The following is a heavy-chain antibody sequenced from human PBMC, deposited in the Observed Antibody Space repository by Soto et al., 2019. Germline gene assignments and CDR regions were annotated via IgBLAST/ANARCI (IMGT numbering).Heavy chain of an antibody. J-gene: IGHJ5*02. CDR1: GFTFSSYA. CDR2: ISGSGGST. V-gene: IGHV3-23*01. CDR3: AKGPADGLWFGDWFDP. Sequence: GGSLRLSCAASGFTFSSYAMSWVRQAPGKGLEWASAISGSGGSTYYADSVKGRFTIPRDNSKNTLYLQMNSLRAEDTAVYYCAKGPADGLWFGDWFDPWGQGTLVTVSS. D-gene: IGHD3-10*01.